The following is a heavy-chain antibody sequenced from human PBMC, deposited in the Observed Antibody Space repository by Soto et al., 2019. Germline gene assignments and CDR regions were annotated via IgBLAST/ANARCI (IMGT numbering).Heavy chain of an antibody. CDR1: GGTFSSYT. CDR3: ARDPDFDIRGYYTHSPPAY. J-gene: IGHJ4*02. V-gene: IGHV1-69*04. CDR2: IIPILGIA. D-gene: IGHD3-22*01. Sequence: SVKVSCKASGGTFSSYTISWVRQAPGQGLEWMGRIIPILGIANYAQKFQGRVTITADKSTSTAYMELSSLRSEDTAVYYCARDPDFDIRGYYTHSPPAYRGQGRPVXVTS.